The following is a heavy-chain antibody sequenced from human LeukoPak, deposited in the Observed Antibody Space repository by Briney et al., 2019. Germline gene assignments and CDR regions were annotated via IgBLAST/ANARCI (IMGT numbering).Heavy chain of an antibody. CDR1: GGSISSSSYY. CDR3: ARLGDSSGYPSDWYFDL. Sequence: SETLSLTCTVSGGSISSSSYYWAWIRQPPGKGLEWIGRIYTSGSTNYNPSLKSRVTISVDTSKNQFSLKLSSVTAADTAVYYCARLGDSSGYPSDWYFDLWGRGTLVTVSS. V-gene: IGHV4-61*05. D-gene: IGHD3-22*01. J-gene: IGHJ2*01. CDR2: IYTSGST.